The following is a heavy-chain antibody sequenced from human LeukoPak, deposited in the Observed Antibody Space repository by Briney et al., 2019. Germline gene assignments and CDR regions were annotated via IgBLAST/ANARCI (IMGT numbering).Heavy chain of an antibody. CDR3: ARADSRFLDLDY. J-gene: IGHJ4*02. Sequence: SGGSLRLSCAASGFTVSSNYMSWVRQAPGKGLEWVSVIYSGGSTYYADSVKGRFTISRDNSKNTLYLQMNSLRAEDTAVYYCARADSRFLDLDYWGQGTLVTVSS. CDR1: GFTVSSNY. D-gene: IGHD3-3*01. CDR2: IYSGGST. V-gene: IGHV3-66*01.